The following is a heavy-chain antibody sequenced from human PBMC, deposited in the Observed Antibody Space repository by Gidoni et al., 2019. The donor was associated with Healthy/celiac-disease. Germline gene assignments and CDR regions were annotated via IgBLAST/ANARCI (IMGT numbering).Heavy chain of an antibody. CDR2: INHSGTT. V-gene: IGHV4-34*01. CDR1: GGLFSVYF. CDR3: ARKYCSGGSCYSRVAFDI. J-gene: IGHJ3*02. Sequence: VQLQQWGAGLLKPSETLSLTCAVYGGLFSVYFWSWIRQPPGKGLEWSGEINHSGTTNFNPSLKSRVTISVDTSKSQFSLKLSSVTAADTAVYYCARKYCSGGSCYSRVAFDIWGQGTMVTVSS. D-gene: IGHD2-15*01.